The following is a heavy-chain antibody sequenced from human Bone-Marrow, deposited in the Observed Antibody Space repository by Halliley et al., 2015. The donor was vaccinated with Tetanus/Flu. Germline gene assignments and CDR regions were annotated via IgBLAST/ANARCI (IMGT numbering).Heavy chain of an antibody. J-gene: IGHJ1*01. CDR2: ISYSGNT. CDR1: GASISSHY. V-gene: IGHV4-59*11. D-gene: IGHD3-10*02. Sequence: TLSLTCTVSGASISSHYWTWIRQPPGRGLEWIGYISYSGNTNYNPSLKSRGTISLDTSKNQFSLRVRSVTAADTAVYYCARVMLDEPAEYFQHWGPGTLVTVSS. CDR3: ARVMLDEPAEYFQH.